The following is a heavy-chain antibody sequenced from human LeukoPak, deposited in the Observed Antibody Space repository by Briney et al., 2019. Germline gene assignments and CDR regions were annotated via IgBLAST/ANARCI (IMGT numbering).Heavy chain of an antibody. V-gene: IGHV3-21*01. J-gene: IGHJ4*02. CDR1: GFTFSSYS. CDR3: ARDGIYAAISDY. CDR2: ISSSSSYI. D-gene: IGHD3-9*01. Sequence: GGSLRLSCAASGFTFSSYSMNWVRQAPGKGLEWVSSISSSSSYIYYADSVKGRFTISRDNAKNSLYLQMNSLRAEDTAVYYCARDGIYAAISDYWGQGTLLTVSS.